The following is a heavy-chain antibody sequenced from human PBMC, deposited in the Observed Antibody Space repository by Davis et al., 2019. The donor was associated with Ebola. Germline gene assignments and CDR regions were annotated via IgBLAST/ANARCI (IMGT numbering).Heavy chain of an antibody. CDR1: GFTFSSYA. CDR2: ISYDGSNK. Sequence: GESLKISCAASGFTFSSYAMHWVRQAPGKGLEWVAVISYDGSNKYYADSVKVRFTISRDNSKNTLYLQMNSLRAEDTAVYYCARDRGSAVAGTLDYWGQGTLVTVSS. J-gene: IGHJ4*02. CDR3: ARDRGSAVAGTLDY. V-gene: IGHV3-30-3*01. D-gene: IGHD6-19*01.